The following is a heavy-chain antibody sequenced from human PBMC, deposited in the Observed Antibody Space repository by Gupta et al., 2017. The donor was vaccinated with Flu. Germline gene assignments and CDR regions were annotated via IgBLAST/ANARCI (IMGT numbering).Heavy chain of an antibody. J-gene: IGHJ3*01. CDR3: ARDFYSQLLDALDL. Sequence: EVQLLESGGGLVQRGGSLRLSCAASGFPFNIFAMDCVRQAPGKGLEWVAHIGGGGDTHYAASVKGRFTISRDNAKNTLYLQLNDLTVEDTAVYYCARDFYSQLLDALDLWGQGTLVTVSS. V-gene: IGHV3-23*01. CDR2: IGGGGDT. D-gene: IGHD2-2*01. CDR1: GFPFNIFA.